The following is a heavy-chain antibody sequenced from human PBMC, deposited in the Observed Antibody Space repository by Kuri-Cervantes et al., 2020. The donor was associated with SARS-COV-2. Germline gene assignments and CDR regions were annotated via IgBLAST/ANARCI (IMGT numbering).Heavy chain of an antibody. J-gene: IGHJ4*02. CDR3: ASLSTYYDFWSGYFDY. CDR2: IYHSGST. D-gene: IGHD3-3*01. CDR1: GGSISSYY. Sequence: SETLSLTCTVSGGSISSYYWSWIRQPPGKGLEWIGEIYHSGSTNYNPSLKSRVTISVDKSKNQFSLKLSSVTAADTAVYYCASLSTYYDFWSGYFDYWGQGALVTVSS. V-gene: IGHV4-59*12.